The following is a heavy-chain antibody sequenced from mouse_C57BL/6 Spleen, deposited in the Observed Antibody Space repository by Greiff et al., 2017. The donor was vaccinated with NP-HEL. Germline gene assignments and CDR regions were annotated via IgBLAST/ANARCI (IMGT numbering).Heavy chain of an antibody. CDR2: INYDGSST. V-gene: IGHV5-16*01. CDR3: TREREDAMDY. CDR1: GFTFSDYY. J-gene: IGHJ4*01. Sequence: EVMLVESEGGLVQPGSSMKLSCTASGFTFSDYYMAWVRQVPEKGLEWVANINYDGSSTYYLDSLKSRFLISRDNAKNILYLQMSSLKYEDTATYYWTREREDAMDYWGQGTSVTVSS.